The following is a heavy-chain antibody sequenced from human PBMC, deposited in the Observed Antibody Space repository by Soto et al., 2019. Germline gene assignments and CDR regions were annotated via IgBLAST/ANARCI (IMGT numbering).Heavy chain of an antibody. CDR1: GDSVSSNSAA. Sequence: SQTLSLTCAISGDSVSSNSAAWNWIRQSPSRGLEWLGRTYYRSKWYNDYAVSVKSRITINPDTSKNQFSLQLNSVTPEDTAVYYCARDPAYCGGDCYWWGDAFDIWGQGTMVTVSS. J-gene: IGHJ3*02. V-gene: IGHV6-1*01. D-gene: IGHD2-21*02. CDR2: TYYRSKWYN. CDR3: ARDPAYCGGDCYWWGDAFDI.